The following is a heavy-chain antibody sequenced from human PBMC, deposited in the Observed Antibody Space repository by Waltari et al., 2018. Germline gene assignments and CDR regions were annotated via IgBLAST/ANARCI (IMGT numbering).Heavy chain of an antibody. J-gene: IGHJ4*02. CDR2: VPGNGLT. CDR1: C. D-gene: IGHD2-15*01. CDR3: ARDRGRGLYLDT. V-gene: IGHV4-4*02. Sequence: CWSWVRQPPGKGLEWIGRVPGNGLTNYTPSCASRVIISLDTSTHHVAVEVTSATAADTALYYCARDRGRGLYLDTWGQGILVTVAP.